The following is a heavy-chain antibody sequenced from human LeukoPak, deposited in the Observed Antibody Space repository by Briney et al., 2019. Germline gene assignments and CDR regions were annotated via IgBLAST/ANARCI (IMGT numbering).Heavy chain of an antibody. Sequence: GRSLRLSCAASGFTFSSDGMHWVRQAPGKGLEWVAVISYDGSNKYYADSVKGRFSPSRDNTKNTLYLQMDRLRTEDTGVYYCAKDPGWRQLIPMHLDYWGQGTLVTVSS. J-gene: IGHJ4*02. CDR1: GFTFSSDG. V-gene: IGHV3-30*18. D-gene: IGHD2-15*01. CDR3: AKDPGWRQLIPMHLDY. CDR2: ISYDGSNK.